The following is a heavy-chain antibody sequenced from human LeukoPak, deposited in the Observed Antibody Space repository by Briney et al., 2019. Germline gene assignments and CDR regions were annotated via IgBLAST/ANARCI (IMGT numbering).Heavy chain of an antibody. Sequence: ASVKVSCKASGYTFTGYYMHWVRQAPGQGLEWMGWINPNSGGTNYAQKFQGRVTMTRDTSISTAYVELSRLRSDDTAVYYCAREPVAVAGTGLYYWGQGTLVTVSS. D-gene: IGHD6-19*01. V-gene: IGHV1-2*02. CDR1: GYTFTGYY. J-gene: IGHJ4*02. CDR3: AREPVAVAGTGLYY. CDR2: INPNSGGT.